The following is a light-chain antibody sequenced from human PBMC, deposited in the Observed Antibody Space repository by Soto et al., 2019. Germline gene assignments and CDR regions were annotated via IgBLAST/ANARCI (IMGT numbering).Light chain of an antibody. CDR3: SSYTSSSTEV. J-gene: IGLJ1*01. Sequence: QSALAQPASVSGSAGQSLTISCTGISSDVGGYNYVSWYQQHPGKAPKLMIYEVSNRPSGVSNRFSGSKSGNTASLTISQLHAEDVADYYCSSYTSSSTEVFGAGTKVTGL. CDR1: SSDVGGYNY. V-gene: IGLV2-14*01. CDR2: EVS.